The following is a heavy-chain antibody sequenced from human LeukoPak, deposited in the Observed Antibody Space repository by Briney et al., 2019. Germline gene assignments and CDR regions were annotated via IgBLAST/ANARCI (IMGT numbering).Heavy chain of an antibody. V-gene: IGHV3-23*01. J-gene: IGHJ4*02. D-gene: IGHD6-19*01. CDR3: ATAIAVAGKAFGY. CDR2: ISGSGGST. CDR1: GFTFSSYA. Sequence: GGSLRLSCAASGFTFSSYAMSWVRQAPGKGLEWVSAISGSGGSTYYADSVKGRFTISRDNSKNTLYLQMNSLRAEDTAVYYCATAIAVAGKAFGYWGQGTLVTVSS.